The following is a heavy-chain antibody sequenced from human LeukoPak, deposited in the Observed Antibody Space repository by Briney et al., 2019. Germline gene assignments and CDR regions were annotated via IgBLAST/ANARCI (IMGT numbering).Heavy chain of an antibody. CDR1: GFTFSSYW. CDR3: ARSTPGYSSSPIDY. J-gene: IGHJ4*02. D-gene: IGHD6-13*01. CDR2: INSDGSST. V-gene: IGHV3-74*01. Sequence: GGSLRLSCVASGFTFSSYWMHWVRQAPGKGPVWVSRINSDGSSTSYADSVKGRFTISRDNAKNTLSLQMNSLRTEDTAVYYCARSTPGYSSSPIDYWGQGTLVTVSS.